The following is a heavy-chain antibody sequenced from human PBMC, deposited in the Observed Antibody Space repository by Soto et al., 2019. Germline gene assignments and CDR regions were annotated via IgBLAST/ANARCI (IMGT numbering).Heavy chain of an antibody. J-gene: IGHJ5*02. Sequence: GGSLRLSCAASGFTFSSYSMNWVRQAPGKGLEWVSSIRSSSSYIYYADSVKGRFTISRDNAKNSLYLQMNSLRAEDTAVYYCAGYCSSTSCSIAPVDPWGQGTLVTVSS. V-gene: IGHV3-21*01. CDR2: IRSSSSYI. CDR1: GFTFSSYS. D-gene: IGHD2-2*01. CDR3: AGYCSSTSCSIAPVDP.